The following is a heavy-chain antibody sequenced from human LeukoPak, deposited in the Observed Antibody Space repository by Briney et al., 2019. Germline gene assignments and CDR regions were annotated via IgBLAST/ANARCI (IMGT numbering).Heavy chain of an antibody. D-gene: IGHD6-13*01. J-gene: IGHJ6*03. V-gene: IGHV1-2*02. CDR2: INPNSGGT. Sequence: ASVKVSCKASGYTFTGYYMHWVRQAPGQGLEWMGWINPNSGGTNYAQKFQGRVTMTRDTSISTAYMELSRLRSDDTAVYYCARVVSSSWPHYYYYYMDVWGKGTTVTVSS. CDR3: ARVVSSSWPHYYYYYMDV. CDR1: GYTFTGYY.